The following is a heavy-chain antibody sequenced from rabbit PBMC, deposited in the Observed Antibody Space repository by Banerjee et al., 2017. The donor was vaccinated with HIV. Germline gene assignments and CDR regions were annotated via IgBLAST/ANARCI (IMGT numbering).Heavy chain of an antibody. D-gene: IGHD1-1*01. Sequence: QEELEESGRGLVKPEGSLTLTCKASGFSFSDRDVICWVRQAPGKGLEWIACIDTSDGDTDYANWPKGRFTISKASSTTVTLQMTSLTAADTATYFCARNYVNVFDPWGPGTLVTVS. CDR3: ARNYVNVFDP. V-gene: IGHV1S45*01. J-gene: IGHJ2*01. CDR2: IDTSDGDT. CDR1: GFSFSDRDV.